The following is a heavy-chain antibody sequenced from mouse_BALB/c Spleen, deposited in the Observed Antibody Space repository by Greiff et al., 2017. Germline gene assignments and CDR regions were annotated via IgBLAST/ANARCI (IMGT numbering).Heavy chain of an antibody. J-gene: IGHJ4*01. Sequence: EVQLVESGGGLVQPGGSLKLSCAASGFTFSSYGMSWVRQTPDKRLELVATINSNGGSTYYPDSVKGRFTISRDNAKNTLYLQMSSLKSEDTAMYYCARGGYYDYFYYAMDYWGQGTSVTVSS. CDR1: GFTFSSYG. CDR3: ARGGYYDYFYYAMDY. V-gene: IGHV5-6-3*01. CDR2: INSNGGST. D-gene: IGHD2-4*01.